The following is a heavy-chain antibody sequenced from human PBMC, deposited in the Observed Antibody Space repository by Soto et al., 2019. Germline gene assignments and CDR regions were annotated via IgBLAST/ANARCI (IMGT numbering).Heavy chain of an antibody. J-gene: IGHJ4*02. CDR2: ISAYNGNT. CDR3: ARDWPHGGYYYLSDY. V-gene: IGHV1-18*01. D-gene: IGHD3-22*01. Sequence: QVQLVQSGAEVKKPGASVKVSCKASGYTFTSYGISWVRQAPGQGLEWMGWISAYNGNTNYAQKLQGRVTMTTDTSTSTAYMELRSVRSDDTAVYYCARDWPHGGYYYLSDYWGQGTLVTVSS. CDR1: GYTFTSYG.